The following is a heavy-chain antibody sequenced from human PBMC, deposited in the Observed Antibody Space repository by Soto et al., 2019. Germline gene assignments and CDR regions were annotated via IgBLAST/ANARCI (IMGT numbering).Heavy chain of an antibody. CDR2: INHSGST. D-gene: IGHD5-12*01. Sequence: PSETLSLTCAVYGGSFSGYYWSWIRQPPGKGLEWIGEINHSGSTNYNPSLKSRVTIPVDTSKNQFSLKLSSVTAADTAVYYCARGSGGYDNSYFDYWGQGTLVTVSS. CDR3: ARGSGGYDNSYFDY. J-gene: IGHJ4*03. V-gene: IGHV4-34*01. CDR1: GGSFSGYY.